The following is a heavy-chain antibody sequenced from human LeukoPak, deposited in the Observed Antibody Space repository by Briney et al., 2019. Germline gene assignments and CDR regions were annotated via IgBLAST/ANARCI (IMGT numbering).Heavy chain of an antibody. Sequence: GGSLRLSCAASGFTVSDSAMRWVRQAPGKGLQGVSVIFSNNGRYYEDSVNGRFTISRDNSKSTLYLQMNSRRAEDTAIYYCAREKTYFYGMDVWGRGTTVIVSS. CDR3: AREKTYFYGMDV. J-gene: IGHJ6*02. V-gene: IGHV3-53*01. CDR2: IFSNNGR. CDR1: GFTVSDSA.